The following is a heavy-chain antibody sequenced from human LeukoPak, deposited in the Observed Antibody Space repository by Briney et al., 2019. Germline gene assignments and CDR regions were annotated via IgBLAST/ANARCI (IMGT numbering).Heavy chain of an antibody. CDR2: IIPIFGTA. CDR3: ATAATAAYYYYYMDV. J-gene: IGHJ6*03. D-gene: IGHD2-15*01. CDR1: GYSENFYG. Sequence: ASVKVSCKTSGYSENFYGITWVRQVAGQGLEWMGGIIPIFGTANYAQKFQGRVTITADKSTSTAYMELSSLRSEDTAVYYCATAATAAYYYYYMDVWGKGTTVTVSS. V-gene: IGHV1-69*06.